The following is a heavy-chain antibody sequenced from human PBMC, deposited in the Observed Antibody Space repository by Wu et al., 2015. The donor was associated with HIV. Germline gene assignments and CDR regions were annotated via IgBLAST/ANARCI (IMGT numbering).Heavy chain of an antibody. CDR1: GYMFSLYY. D-gene: IGHD5-24*01. J-gene: IGHJ4*02. CDR2: INPKTGET. Sequence: QVQMIQSGAEVKKPGASVSVSCKTSGYMFSLYYIHYVRQAPGQGLEFVGWINPKTGETLYGPKFQGRVTFTMEESTSTAFMKMSALTSDDTAIYYCFMYIHWANGYMKDHWGQGTQVTVSS. V-gene: IGHV1-2*02. CDR3: FMYIHWANGYMKDH.